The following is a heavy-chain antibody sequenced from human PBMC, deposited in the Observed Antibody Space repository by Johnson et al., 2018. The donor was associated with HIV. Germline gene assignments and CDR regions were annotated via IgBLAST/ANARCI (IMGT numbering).Heavy chain of an antibody. D-gene: IGHD1-26*01. V-gene: IGHV3-30*04. Sequence: VQLVESGGGLVQPGGSLRLYCAASGFTFSSYAMHWVRQAPGKGLEWVAVISHAGSKKYYADSVEGRFTVSRDNSKNTLYLQMKSLRPEDTAVYYCAKESKWESRTPHAFDIWGQGTMVTVSS. CDR1: GFTFSSYA. CDR3: AKESKWESRTPHAFDI. J-gene: IGHJ3*02. CDR2: ISHAGSKK.